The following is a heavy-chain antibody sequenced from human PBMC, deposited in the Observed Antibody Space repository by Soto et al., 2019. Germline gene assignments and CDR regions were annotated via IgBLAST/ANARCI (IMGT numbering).Heavy chain of an antibody. CDR1: GYSFTSYW. Sequence: PGESLKISCKGSGYSFTSYWIGWVRQMPGKGLEWMGIIYPGDSDTRYSPSFQGQVTISADKSISTAYLQWSSLKASDTAMYYCARDRSFGGDGYNLSPGYFDYWGQGTLVTVS. CDR2: IYPGDSDT. D-gene: IGHD5-12*01. CDR3: ARDRSFGGDGYNLSPGYFDY. V-gene: IGHV5-51*01. J-gene: IGHJ4*02.